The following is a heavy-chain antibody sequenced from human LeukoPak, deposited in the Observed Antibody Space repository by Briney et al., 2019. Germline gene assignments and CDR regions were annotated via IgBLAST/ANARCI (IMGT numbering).Heavy chain of an antibody. J-gene: IGHJ4*02. V-gene: IGHV4-61*01. CDR2: IYYSGST. Sequence: SETLSLTCTVSGGSVSSGSYYWSWIRQPPGKGLEWIGYIYYSGSTNYTPSLKSRVTISVDTSKNQFSLKLSSVTAADTAVYYCAREDYWGQGTLVTASS. CDR1: GGSVSSGSYY. CDR3: AREDY.